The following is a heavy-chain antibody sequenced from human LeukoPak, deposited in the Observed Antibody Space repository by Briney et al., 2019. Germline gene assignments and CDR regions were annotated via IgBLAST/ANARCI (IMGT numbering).Heavy chain of an antibody. Sequence: SETLSLTCTVSGGSISSYYWSWIRQPPGKGLEWIGYIYYSGSTNYNPSLKSRVTISVDTSKNQFSLKLSSVTAADTAVYYCARDSEYRGVFDYWGQGTLVTVSS. V-gene: IGHV4-59*01. CDR1: GGSISSYY. CDR3: ARDSEYRGVFDY. CDR2: IYYSGST. D-gene: IGHD6-6*01. J-gene: IGHJ4*02.